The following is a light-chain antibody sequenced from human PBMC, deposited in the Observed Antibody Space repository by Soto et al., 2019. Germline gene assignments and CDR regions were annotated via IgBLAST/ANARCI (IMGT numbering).Light chain of an antibody. CDR2: EDS. CDR1: ISYVWSYNL. CDR3: CSYADSGTFQYV. V-gene: IGLV2-23*02. Sequence: QSALTQPASVSGSPGESITISFTGTISYVWSYNLVSWYKHHPGKAPKLMIYEDSDRPSGVSNRLSGYKSGNTSSLTISGVQAEDEGDYYCCSYADSGTFQYVFGTGTKVPVL. J-gene: IGLJ1*01.